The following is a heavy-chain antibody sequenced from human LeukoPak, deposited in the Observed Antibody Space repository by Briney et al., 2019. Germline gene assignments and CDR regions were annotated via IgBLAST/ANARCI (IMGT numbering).Heavy chain of an antibody. J-gene: IGHJ6*03. CDR2: INHSGST. Sequence: SETLSLTCGVYGGSFSGYYWSWVRQPPGKGLEWIGEINHSGSTNYNVSLKSRVTISVDTSKNQFSLKLSSVTAADTAVYYCARAPYYGSGSYQYYYYYYMDVWGKGTTVTVSS. CDR1: GGSFSGYY. V-gene: IGHV4-34*01. CDR3: ARAPYYGSGSYQYYYYYYMDV. D-gene: IGHD3-10*01.